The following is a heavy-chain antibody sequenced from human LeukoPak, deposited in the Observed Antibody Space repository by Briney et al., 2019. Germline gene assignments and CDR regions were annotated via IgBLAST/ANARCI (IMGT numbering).Heavy chain of an antibody. J-gene: IGHJ6*02. D-gene: IGHD6-13*01. CDR1: GGSISSFH. CDR3: ARDLGSSWYGNYYYYGMDV. CDR2: IYYSGST. V-gene: IGHV4-59*01. Sequence: PSETLSLTCTVSGGSISSFHWSWIRQPPGKGLEWIGYIYYSGSTNYNPSLKSRVTISVDTSKNQFSLKLSSVTAADTAVYYCARDLGSSWYGNYYYYGMDVWGQGTTVTVSS.